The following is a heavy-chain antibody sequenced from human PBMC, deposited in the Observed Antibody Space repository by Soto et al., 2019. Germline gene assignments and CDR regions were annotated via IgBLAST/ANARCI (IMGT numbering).Heavy chain of an antibody. CDR2: IIPIFGTA. CDR1: GGTFSSYA. CDR3: ARVLLGYCSSTSCPSGDWFDP. D-gene: IGHD2-2*01. V-gene: IGHV1-69*01. J-gene: IGHJ5*02. Sequence: QVQLVQSGAEVKKPGSSVKVSCKASGGTFSSYAISWVRQAPGQGLEWMGGIIPIFGTANYAQKFQGRVTITADESTSTAYRELSSLRSEDTAVYYCARVLLGYCSSTSCPSGDWFDPWGQGTLVTVSS.